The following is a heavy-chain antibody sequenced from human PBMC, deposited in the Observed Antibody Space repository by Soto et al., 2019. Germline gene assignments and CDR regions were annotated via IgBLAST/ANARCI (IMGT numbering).Heavy chain of an antibody. CDR1: GFTFSSYA. CDR2: ISGSGGST. J-gene: IGHJ4*02. Sequence: GGSLRLSCAASGFTFSSYAMSWVRQAPGKGLEWVSAISGSGGSTYYADSVKGRFTISRDNSKNTLYLQMNSLRAEDTAVYYCAADLVLMVYAAGVDYWGQGTLVTVSS. V-gene: IGHV3-23*01. D-gene: IGHD2-8*01. CDR3: AADLVLMVYAAGVDY.